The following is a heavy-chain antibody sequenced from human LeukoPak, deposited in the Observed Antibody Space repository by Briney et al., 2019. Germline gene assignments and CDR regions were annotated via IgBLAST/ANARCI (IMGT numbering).Heavy chain of an antibody. CDR3: ARQRGVLLSFGKGGIDY. CDR2: IYYSGST. Sequence: SETLSLTCTVSGGSISSYYWSWIRQPPGKGLEWIGYIYYSGSTNYNPSLKSRVTISVDTSKNQFSLKLSSVTAADTAVYYCARQRGVLLSFGKGGIDYWGQGTLVTVSS. D-gene: IGHD3-10*01. J-gene: IGHJ4*02. V-gene: IGHV4-59*08. CDR1: GGSISSYY.